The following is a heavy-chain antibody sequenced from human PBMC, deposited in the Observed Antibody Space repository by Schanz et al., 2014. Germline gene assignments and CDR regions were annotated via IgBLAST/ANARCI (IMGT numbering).Heavy chain of an antibody. CDR1: GFTFSSYG. J-gene: IGHJ4*02. V-gene: IGHV3-7*01. CDR2: IKHDGSVK. CDR3: VSQTGSPNY. D-gene: IGHD6-13*01. Sequence: VQLVESGGGVVQPGRSLRLSCAASGFTFSSYGMHWVRQAPGKGLEWVANIKHDGSVKDYVDSVEGRFTISRDNAKRSLFLQMNSLRVEDTAVYFCVSQTGSPNYWGQGTLVTVSS.